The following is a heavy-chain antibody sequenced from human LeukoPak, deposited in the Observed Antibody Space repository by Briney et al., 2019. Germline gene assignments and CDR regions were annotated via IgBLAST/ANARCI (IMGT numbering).Heavy chain of an antibody. Sequence: GGSLRLSCAASGFTFSSYWTHWVRQAPGKGLVWVSRINSDGSITTYADSVKGRFTISRDNAKNTLYLQMNSLRAEDTAVYYCARGRYGSDFDYWGQGTLVTVSS. D-gene: IGHD3-10*01. CDR3: ARGRYGSDFDY. CDR1: GFTFSSYW. CDR2: INSDGSIT. J-gene: IGHJ4*02. V-gene: IGHV3-74*01.